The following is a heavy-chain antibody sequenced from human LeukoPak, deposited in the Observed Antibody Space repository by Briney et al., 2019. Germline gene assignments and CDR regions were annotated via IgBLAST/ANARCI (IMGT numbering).Heavy chain of an antibody. CDR1: GFTFSSYW. J-gene: IGHJ4*02. V-gene: IGHV3-74*01. CDR3: ARVGDIVVVPAATDY. Sequence: PGGSLRLSCAASGFTFSSYWMHWVRQAPGKGLVWVSRINTDGSSTSYADSVKGRFTISRDNAKNSLYLQMNSLRAEDTAVYYCARVGDIVVVPAATDYWGQGTLVTVSS. CDR2: INTDGSST. D-gene: IGHD2-2*01.